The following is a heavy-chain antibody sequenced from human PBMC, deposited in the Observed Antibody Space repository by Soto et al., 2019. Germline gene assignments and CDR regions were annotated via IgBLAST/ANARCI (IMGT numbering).Heavy chain of an antibody. CDR1: GFMFSSYG. D-gene: IGHD3-9*01. V-gene: IGHV3-23*01. Sequence: GGSLRLSCAAAGFMFSSYGMSWVRQAPGKGLQWVATIHPSGGSTHYAESVRGRFTISRDNSRDTLYLQMNSLRAEDMAVYYCAKDPSTGPPDCWGQGALVTVSS. J-gene: IGHJ4*02. CDR3: AKDPSTGPPDC. CDR2: IHPSGGST.